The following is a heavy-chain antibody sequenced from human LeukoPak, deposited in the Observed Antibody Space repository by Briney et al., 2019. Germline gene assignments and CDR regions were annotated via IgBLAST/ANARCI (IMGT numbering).Heavy chain of an antibody. CDR1: GFTFSSYS. Sequence: GGSLRLSCAASGFTFSSYSMNWVRQAPGKGLEWVSSISSSSSYIYYADSVKGRFTISRDNAKNSLYLQMNSLRAEDTAVYYCARDSSIAVAGTSFDYWGQGTLVTVSS. CDR2: ISSSSSYI. D-gene: IGHD6-19*01. V-gene: IGHV3-21*01. J-gene: IGHJ4*02. CDR3: ARDSSIAVAGTSFDY.